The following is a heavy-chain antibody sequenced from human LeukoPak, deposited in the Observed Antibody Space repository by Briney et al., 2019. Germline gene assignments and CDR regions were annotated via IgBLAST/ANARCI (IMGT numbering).Heavy chain of an antibody. V-gene: IGHV4-59*02. CDR3: ASRKLGNDY. J-gene: IGHJ4*02. D-gene: IGHD7-27*01. CDR2: IYHTGST. Sequence: SETLSLTCTISGGSVSDYYWSWIRQSPGKGLEWIGYIYHTGSTSYSPSLKSRVTISADTSQNQFSLKLSSVTAADTAVYYCASRKLGNDYWGQGSLVTVSS. CDR1: GGSVSDYY.